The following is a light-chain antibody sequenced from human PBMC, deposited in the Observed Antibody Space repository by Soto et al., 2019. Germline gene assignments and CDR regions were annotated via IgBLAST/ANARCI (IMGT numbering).Light chain of an antibody. J-gene: IGKJ1*01. CDR3: QQYNNWPPRT. CDR2: GAS. V-gene: IGKV3-15*01. CDR1: QSVSSSY. Sequence: EIVLTQSPGTLSLPPGERATLSCRALQSVSSSYLAWYQQKPGQAPRLLIYGASTRATGIPARFSGSGSGTEFTLTISSLQSEDFAVYYCQQYNNWPPRTFGQGTKVDIK.